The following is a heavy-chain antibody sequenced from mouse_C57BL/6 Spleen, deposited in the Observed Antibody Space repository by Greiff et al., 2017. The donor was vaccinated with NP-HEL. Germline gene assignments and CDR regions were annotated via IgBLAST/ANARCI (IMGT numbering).Heavy chain of an antibody. D-gene: IGHD1-1*01. CDR1: GFTFSDYG. J-gene: IGHJ1*03. Sequence: EVNVVESGGGLVKPGGSLKLSCAASGFTFSDYGMHWVRQAPEKGLEWVAYISSGSSTIYYADTVKGRFTISRDNAKNTLFLQMTSLRSEDTAMYYCARQDYGSRDWYFDVWGTGTTVTVSS. V-gene: IGHV5-17*01. CDR2: ISSGSSTI. CDR3: ARQDYGSRDWYFDV.